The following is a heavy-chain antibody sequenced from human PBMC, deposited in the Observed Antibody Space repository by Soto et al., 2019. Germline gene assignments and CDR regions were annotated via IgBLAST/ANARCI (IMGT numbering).Heavy chain of an antibody. V-gene: IGHV3-30*18. CDR2: ISYDGSNK. J-gene: IGHJ4*02. Sequence: GGSLRLSCAASGFTFSSYGMHWVRQAPGKGLEWVAVISYDGSNKYYADSVKGRFTISRDNSKNTLYLQMNSLRAEDTAVYYCAKDIGTKFDYWGQGTLVTVSS. CDR1: GFTFSSYG. CDR3: AKDIGTKFDY.